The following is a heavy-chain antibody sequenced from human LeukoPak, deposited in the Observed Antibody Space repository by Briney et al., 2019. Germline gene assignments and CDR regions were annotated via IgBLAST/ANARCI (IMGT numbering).Heavy chain of an antibody. Sequence: PGGSLRLSCVASGFAFNEYTMHWVRQAPGKGLEWVSLINWDGATTYYADSVKGRFTISRDNSKNSLYLQMNNLSTEDTALYYCGKDLAGSYLLDYWGQGTLVTVSS. CDR2: INWDGATT. V-gene: IGHV3-43*01. J-gene: IGHJ4*02. CDR1: GFAFNEYT. D-gene: IGHD1-26*01. CDR3: GKDLAGSYLLDY.